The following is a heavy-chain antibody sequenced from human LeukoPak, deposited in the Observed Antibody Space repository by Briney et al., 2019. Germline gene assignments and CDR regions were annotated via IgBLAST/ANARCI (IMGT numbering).Heavy chain of an antibody. D-gene: IGHD3-22*01. Sequence: GGSLRLSCAATGLTFSIFAMRWVRQAPGKGLEWVSSVSGSGGATYYADSVKGRFTISRDNSKNTLFLQMSSLRVEDTAIYYCAKEGTYYDSSGYYTHWGQGTLVAVSS. J-gene: IGHJ4*02. V-gene: IGHV3-23*01. CDR2: VSGSGGAT. CDR3: AKEGTYYDSSGYYTH. CDR1: GLTFSIFA.